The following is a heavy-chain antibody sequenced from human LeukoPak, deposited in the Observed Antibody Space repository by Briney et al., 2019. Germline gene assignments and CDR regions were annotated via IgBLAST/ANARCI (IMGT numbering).Heavy chain of an antibody. V-gene: IGHV3-9*01. CDR2: ISWNSGSI. CDR3: AKDISYDSSGYPSFDY. D-gene: IGHD3-22*01. CDR1: GFTFTSYG. Sequence: GGSLRLSCAASGFTFTSYGMHWVRQAPGKGLEWVSGISWNSGSIGYADSVKGRFTISRDNAKNSLYLQMNSLRAEDTALYYCAKDISYDSSGYPSFDYWGQGTLVTVSS. J-gene: IGHJ4*02.